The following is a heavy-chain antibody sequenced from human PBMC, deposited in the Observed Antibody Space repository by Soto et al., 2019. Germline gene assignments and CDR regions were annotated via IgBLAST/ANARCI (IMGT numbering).Heavy chain of an antibody. CDR1: GFIFSSHW. D-gene: IGHD6-13*01. J-gene: IGHJ4*02. V-gene: IGHV3-74*01. CDR3: AKAAVPAAITGYSSSWYSIWYYFDY. Sequence: QPGGSLRLSCAASGFIFSSHWMHWVRQDPVRGLVWVARIKSDGSSTAYADSVKGRFTISRDNAKNTLYLQMNSLRAEDTAVYYCAKAAVPAAITGYSSSWYSIWYYFDYWGQGTLVTVSS. CDR2: IKSDGSST.